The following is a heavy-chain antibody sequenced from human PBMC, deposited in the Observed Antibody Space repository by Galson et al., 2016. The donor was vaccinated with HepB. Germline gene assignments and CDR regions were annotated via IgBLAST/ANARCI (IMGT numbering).Heavy chain of an antibody. CDR1: GGSISSGSYY. V-gene: IGHV4-31*03. Sequence: TLSLTCTVSGGSISSGSYYWSWIRQLPGTGLEWIGYIFYSGNTYYNPSLKSRLTISVDTSKNQFSLKLRSVTAADTAVYYCARDSRGYFATTGYYSGMDVWGQGTTVTVSS. D-gene: IGHD3-22*01. J-gene: IGHJ6*02. CDR2: IFYSGNT. CDR3: ARDSRGYFATTGYYSGMDV.